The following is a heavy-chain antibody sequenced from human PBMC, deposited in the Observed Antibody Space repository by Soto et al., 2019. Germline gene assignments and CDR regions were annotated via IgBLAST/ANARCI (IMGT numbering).Heavy chain of an antibody. Sequence: QVTLKESGPVLVKPTETLTLTCTVSGFSLSNARMGVSWISQPPGKALEWLAHIFSNDEKSYSTSLKSRLTISKDTSKSQVVLTMTNMHPVDTATYYCARIPSGYYSDLYYFDYWGQGTLVTVSS. CDR1: GFSLSNARMG. J-gene: IGHJ4*02. D-gene: IGHD3-22*01. V-gene: IGHV2-26*01. CDR3: ARIPSGYYSDLYYFDY. CDR2: IFSNDEK.